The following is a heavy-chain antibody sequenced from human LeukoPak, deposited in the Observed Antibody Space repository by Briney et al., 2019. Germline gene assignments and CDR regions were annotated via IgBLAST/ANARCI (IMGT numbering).Heavy chain of an antibody. Sequence: PSETLSLTCAVYGGSFSGYYWSWIRQPPGKGLEWIGEINHSGSTNYNPSLTSRVTISVDTSKNQFSLKLSSVTAADTAVYYCARGRYCTSTSCYTVWSVNYYYYMDVWGKGTTVTVSS. CDR2: INHSGST. CDR3: ARGRYCTSTSCYTVWSVNYYYYMDV. V-gene: IGHV4-34*01. CDR1: GGSFSGYY. J-gene: IGHJ6*03. D-gene: IGHD2-2*02.